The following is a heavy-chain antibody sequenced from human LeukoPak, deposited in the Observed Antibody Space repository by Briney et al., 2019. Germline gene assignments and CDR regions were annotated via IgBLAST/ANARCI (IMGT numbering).Heavy chain of an antibody. CDR1: GFTFSSYS. Sequence: GGSLRLSCAASGFTFSSYSMNWVRQAPGKGLEWVSSISSSSSYIYYADSVKGRFTISRDNAKNSLYLQMNSLRAEDTAVYYCARGLRLGGDYDWFDPWGQGTLVTVSS. CDR2: ISSSSSYI. CDR3: ARGLRLGGDYDWFDP. V-gene: IGHV3-21*01. D-gene: IGHD4-17*01. J-gene: IGHJ5*02.